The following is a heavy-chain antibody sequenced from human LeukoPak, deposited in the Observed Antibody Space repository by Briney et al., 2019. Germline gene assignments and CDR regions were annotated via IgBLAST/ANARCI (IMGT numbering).Heavy chain of an antibody. J-gene: IGHJ6*03. Sequence: SETLSLTCTVSGGSISSHYWSWIRQPPGKGLEWIEYIYYSGSTNYNPSLKSRVTISVDTSKNQFSLKLSSVTAADTAVYYCARGGYYMDVWGKGTTVTVSS. D-gene: IGHD3-10*01. CDR2: IYYSGST. V-gene: IGHV4-59*11. CDR1: GGSISSHY. CDR3: ARGGYYMDV.